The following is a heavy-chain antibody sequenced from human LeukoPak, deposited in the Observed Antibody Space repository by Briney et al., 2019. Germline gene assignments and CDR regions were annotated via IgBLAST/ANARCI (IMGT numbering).Heavy chain of an antibody. Sequence: SETLSLTCAVYGGSFSGYYWSWIRQPPGKGLEWIGEINHSGSTNYNPSLKSRVTISVDTSKNQFSLKLSSVTAADTAVYYCALVYSSSWSTRAFDIWGQGTMVTVSS. CDR3: ALVYSSSWSTRAFDI. D-gene: IGHD6-13*01. CDR2: INHSGST. J-gene: IGHJ3*02. CDR1: GGSFSGYY. V-gene: IGHV4-34*09.